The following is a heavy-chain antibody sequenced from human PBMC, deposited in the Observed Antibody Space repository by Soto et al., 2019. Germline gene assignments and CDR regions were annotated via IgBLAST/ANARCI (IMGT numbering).Heavy chain of an antibody. CDR3: TTLLYGGNSD. Sequence: GSLRLSCAASGFTFSTYVMSWVRQAPGKGLEWVSAISGSGGSTDYADSVKGRFTISRDNSKNTLYLQMNSLKTEDTAVYYCTTLLYGGNSDWGQGTLVTVSS. D-gene: IGHD4-17*01. CDR1: GFTFSTYV. CDR2: ISGSGGST. V-gene: IGHV3-23*01. J-gene: IGHJ4*02.